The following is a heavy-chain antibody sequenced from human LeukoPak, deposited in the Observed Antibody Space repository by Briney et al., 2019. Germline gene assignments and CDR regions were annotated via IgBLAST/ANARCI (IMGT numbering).Heavy chain of an antibody. V-gene: IGHV3-66*01. CDR2: IYSGGST. J-gene: IGHJ4*02. D-gene: IGHD3-22*01. Sequence: GGSLRLSCAASGHTVSSNYMSWVRQAPGKGLEWVSVIYSGGSTYYADSVKGRFTISRDNSKNTLYLQMNSLRAADTAVYYCAQNFYDSSGLYFDYWGQGTLVTVSS. CDR1: GHTVSSNY. CDR3: AQNFYDSSGLYFDY.